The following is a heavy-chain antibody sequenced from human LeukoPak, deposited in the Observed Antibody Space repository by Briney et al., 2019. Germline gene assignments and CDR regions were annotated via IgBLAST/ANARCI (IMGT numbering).Heavy chain of an antibody. CDR2: FDPEDGET. Sequence: ASVKVSCKVSGYTLTELSMHWVRQAPGKGLEWMGGFDPEDGETIYAQKFQGRVTMTEDTSTDTAYMELSSLRSEDTAVYYCATDWRELSPYYYYYGMDVWGQGTTVTVSS. CDR3: ATDWRELSPYYYYYGMDV. D-gene: IGHD1-26*01. V-gene: IGHV1-24*01. J-gene: IGHJ6*02. CDR1: GYTLTELS.